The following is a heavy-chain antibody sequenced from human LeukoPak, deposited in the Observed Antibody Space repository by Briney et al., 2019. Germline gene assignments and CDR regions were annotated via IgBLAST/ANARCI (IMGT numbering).Heavy chain of an antibody. D-gene: IGHD6-6*01. CDR2: NSPYHGNT. CDR3: ARTCVALRPCGALDY. Sequence: ASVKVSRKTSGYTFTSYGLSWVRLAPGQGLEWLGWNSPYHGNTDYAKKFQGRVTVTADTSTSTAYMELGSLSSDDTAVYYCARTCVALRPCGALDYWGQGTLVTVSS. CDR1: GYTFTSYG. J-gene: IGHJ4*02. V-gene: IGHV1-18*01.